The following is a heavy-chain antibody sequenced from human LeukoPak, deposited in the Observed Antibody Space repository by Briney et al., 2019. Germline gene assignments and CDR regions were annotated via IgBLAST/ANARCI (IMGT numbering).Heavy chain of an antibody. Sequence: SETLSLTCTVSGGSISSYYWSWIRQPPGKGLEWIGYIYYSGSTNYNPSLKSRVTISVDTYKNQFSLKLSSVTAADTAVYYCARVSYDSRGYYFDYWGQGTLVTVSS. CDR3: ARVSYDSRGYYFDY. J-gene: IGHJ4*02. CDR1: GGSISSYY. D-gene: IGHD3-22*01. V-gene: IGHV4-59*01. CDR2: IYYSGST.